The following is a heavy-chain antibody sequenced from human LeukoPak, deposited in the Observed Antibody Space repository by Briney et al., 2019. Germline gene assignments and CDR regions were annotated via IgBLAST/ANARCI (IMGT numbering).Heavy chain of an antibody. D-gene: IGHD6-19*01. CDR3: ARGDSSGAAFDI. CDR2: ISSSGSTI. Sequence: GVLRLSCAASGFTFSDYYMSWIRQAPGKGLEWVSYISSSGSTIYYADSVKGRFTISRDNAKNTLYLQMNSLRAEDTAVYYCARGDSSGAAFDIWGQGTMVTVSS. CDR1: GFTFSDYY. V-gene: IGHV3-11*01. J-gene: IGHJ3*02.